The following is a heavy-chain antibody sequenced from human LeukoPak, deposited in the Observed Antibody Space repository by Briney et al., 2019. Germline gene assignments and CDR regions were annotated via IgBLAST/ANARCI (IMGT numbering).Heavy chain of an antibody. D-gene: IGHD2-15*01. CDR1: GFTFRSYW. CDR3: ARWARYCSSGSCYSWFDP. CDR2: MILDGSEE. J-gene: IGHJ5*02. V-gene: IGHV3-7*01. Sequence: GGSLRLSCEASGFTFRSYWMSWDRQAPGKGRGWVATMILDGSEEYYVDSVKGRFTSSSDNAKNSLYLQMNSLRVDDTAVYYCARWARYCSSGSCYSWFDPWGQGTLVTVSS.